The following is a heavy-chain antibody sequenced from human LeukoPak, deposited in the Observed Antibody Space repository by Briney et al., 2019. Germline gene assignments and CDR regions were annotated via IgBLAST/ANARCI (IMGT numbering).Heavy chain of an antibody. CDR1: GGSISSGSYY. D-gene: IGHD2-2*01. CDR3: ARQGGGVVVPAALIY. CDR2: IYTSGST. V-gene: IGHV4-61*02. J-gene: IGHJ4*02. Sequence: SQTLSLTCTVSGGSISSGSYYWRWIRQPAGKGLEWIGRIYTSGSTNYNPSLKSRVTISVDTSKNQFSLKLSSVTAADTAVYYCARQGGGVVVPAALIYWGQGTLVTVSS.